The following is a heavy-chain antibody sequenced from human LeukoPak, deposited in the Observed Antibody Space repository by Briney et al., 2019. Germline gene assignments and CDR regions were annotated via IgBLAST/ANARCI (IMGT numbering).Heavy chain of an antibody. J-gene: IGHJ6*02. D-gene: IGHD3-9*01. CDR3: ARDLPSGSWMDDILTGWVSGYGMDV. CDR1: GFTFSSYA. CDR2: ISYDGSNK. V-gene: IGHV3-30-3*01. Sequence: GGSLRLSCAASGFTFSSYAMHWVRQAPGKGLEWVAVISYDGSNKHYADSVKGRFTISRDNSKNTLYLQMNSLRAEDTAVYYCARDLPSGSWMDDILTGWVSGYGMDVWGQGTTVTVSS.